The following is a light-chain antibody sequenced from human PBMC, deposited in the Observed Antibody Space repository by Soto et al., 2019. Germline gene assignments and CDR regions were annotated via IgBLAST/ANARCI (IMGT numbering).Light chain of an antibody. Sequence: EIVLTQSPATLSLSPGERATLSCRASQSVNNFLAWYRQKPGQAPRIIIYDPSNRATGIPARFSGSVSGKVFTHPISSLENDDFDTYSCQQRGNWPVTFGQGTRLEI. CDR3: QQRGNWPVT. CDR2: DPS. V-gene: IGKV3-11*01. CDR1: QSVNNF. J-gene: IGKJ5*01.